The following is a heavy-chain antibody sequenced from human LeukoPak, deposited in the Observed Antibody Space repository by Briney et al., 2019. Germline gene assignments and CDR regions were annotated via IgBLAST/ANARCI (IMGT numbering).Heavy chain of an antibody. J-gene: IGHJ4*02. Sequence: GGSLRLSCAASGSTFSSYGMHWVRQAPGKGLEWVAVISYDGSNRYYEDSVKGRFTISRDNSKNTLYLQMNSLRGEDTAVYYCAKSGSGYYYGSGSYLVDYWGQGTLVTVSS. CDR3: AKSGSGYYYGSGSYLVDY. CDR2: ISYDGSNR. CDR1: GSTFSSYG. D-gene: IGHD3-10*01. V-gene: IGHV3-30*18.